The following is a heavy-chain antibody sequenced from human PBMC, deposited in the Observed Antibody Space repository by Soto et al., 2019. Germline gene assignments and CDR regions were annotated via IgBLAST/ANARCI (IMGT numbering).Heavy chain of an antibody. D-gene: IGHD2-2*02. Sequence: ASVKVSCKASGYTFTSYGISWVRQAPGQGLEWMGWISAYNGNTNYAQKLQGRVTMTTDTSTSTAYMELRSLRSDDTAVYYCARVGRYCISTSCYMDANWFDPWGQGTLVTVSS. CDR3: ARVGRYCISTSCYMDANWFDP. V-gene: IGHV1-18*01. J-gene: IGHJ5*02. CDR2: ISAYNGNT. CDR1: GYTFTSYG.